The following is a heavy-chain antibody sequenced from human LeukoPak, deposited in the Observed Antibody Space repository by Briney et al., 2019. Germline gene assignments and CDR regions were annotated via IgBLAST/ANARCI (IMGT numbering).Heavy chain of an antibody. CDR2: ISAYGNT. V-gene: IGHV1-18*01. Sequence: ASVKVSCKTSGYTFTIYGVSWVRQAPGQGLEWMGLISAYGNTNYAQNLQGRVTMTTDTSTSTAYMELRSLRSDDTAVYYCARGIIGYYFDYWGQGTLVTVSS. CDR1: GYTFTIYG. J-gene: IGHJ4*02. CDR3: ARGIIGYYFDY. D-gene: IGHD2-15*01.